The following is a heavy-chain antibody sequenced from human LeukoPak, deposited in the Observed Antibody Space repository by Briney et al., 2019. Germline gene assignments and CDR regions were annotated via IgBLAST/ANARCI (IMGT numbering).Heavy chain of an antibody. V-gene: IGHV3-7*01. CDR3: ARNLGYCSGGSCFPFDY. Sequence: PGGSLRLSCAGSGFTIGSYWMSWVRQAPGKGLEWVANIRQDGSEKYYVDSVKGRFTISRDNAKNSLYLQMNSLRAEDTAVYYCARNLGYCSGGSCFPFDYWGQGTLVTVSS. D-gene: IGHD2-15*01. CDR2: IRQDGSEK. J-gene: IGHJ4*02. CDR1: GFTIGSYW.